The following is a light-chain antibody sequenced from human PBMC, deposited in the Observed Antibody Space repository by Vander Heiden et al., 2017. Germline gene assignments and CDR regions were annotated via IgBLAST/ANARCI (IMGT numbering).Light chain of an antibody. CDR1: QSVSSDF. CDR3: QQDGSSPMYT. J-gene: IGKJ2*01. Sequence: EIVLTQSPGTLSLSPGERATLSCRASQSVSSDFLAWYQQKPGQAPRLLIYGASSRATGIPDRFSGSGYGTDFTLTISRREPEDFAVYYCQQDGSSPMYTFGQGTKLEIK. V-gene: IGKV3-20*01. CDR2: GAS.